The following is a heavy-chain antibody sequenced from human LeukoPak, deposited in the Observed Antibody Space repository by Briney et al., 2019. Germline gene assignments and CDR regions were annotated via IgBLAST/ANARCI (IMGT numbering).Heavy chain of an antibody. V-gene: IGHV3-23*01. Sequence: GGSLRLSCAASGFTFSHYAVSWVRQAPGKGLEWVSSINTGGSAYYADSVKSRFTISRDNSMNTLYLQMNSLRAEDTAVYYCAKVPRGHYFDYWGQGTLVTVSS. J-gene: IGHJ4*02. CDR1: GFTFSHYA. CDR2: INTGGSA. D-gene: IGHD3-10*01. CDR3: AKVPRGHYFDY.